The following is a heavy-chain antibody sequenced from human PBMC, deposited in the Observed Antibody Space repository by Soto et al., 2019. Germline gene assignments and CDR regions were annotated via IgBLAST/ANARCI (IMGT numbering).Heavy chain of an antibody. Sequence: GSLRLSCAASGFTFSSYAMSWVRQAPGKGLEWVSGISSSGGDTPYADSVKGRFTISRDNSKNALYLQMSNLRAEDTAVYFCATKTAGRRPLDYWGQGTLVTVSS. J-gene: IGHJ4*02. D-gene: IGHD6-13*01. CDR2: ISSSGGDT. CDR1: GFTFSSYA. CDR3: ATKTAGRRPLDY. V-gene: IGHV3-23*01.